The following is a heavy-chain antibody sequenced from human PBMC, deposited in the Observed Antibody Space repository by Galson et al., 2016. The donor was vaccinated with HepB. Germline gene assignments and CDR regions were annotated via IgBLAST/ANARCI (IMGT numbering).Heavy chain of an antibody. V-gene: IGHV3-53*01. J-gene: IGHJ4*02. CDR1: GFIVSSTY. Sequence: SLRLSCAASGFIVSSTYMSWVRQAPGKGLEWVSMINADGTTNYADSVKGRFTISRDSLKNMLYLQMNSLRVEDTAVYYCRRSEGEERIDYWGQGTLVTVSS. CDR3: RRSEGEERIDY. D-gene: IGHD3-10*01. CDR2: INADGTT.